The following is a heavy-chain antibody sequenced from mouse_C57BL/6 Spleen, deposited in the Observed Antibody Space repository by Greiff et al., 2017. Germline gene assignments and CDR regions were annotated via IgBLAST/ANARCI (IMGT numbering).Heavy chain of an antibody. CDR3: ASITTVVNAMDY. CDR1: GYAFSSSW. Sequence: QVQLKESGPELVKPGASVKISCKASGYAFSSSWMNWVKQRPGKGLEWIGRIYPGDGDTNYNGKFKGKATLTADKSSSTAYMQRSSLTSEDAAVYFCASITTVVNAMDYWGQGTSVTVAS. CDR2: IYPGDGDT. D-gene: IGHD1-1*01. V-gene: IGHV1-82*01. J-gene: IGHJ4*01.